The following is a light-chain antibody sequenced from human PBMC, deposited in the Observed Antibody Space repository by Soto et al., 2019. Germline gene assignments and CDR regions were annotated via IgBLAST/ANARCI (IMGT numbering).Light chain of an antibody. CDR1: QPVSSSY. V-gene: IGKV3-20*01. J-gene: IGKJ1*01. CDR2: GAS. CDR3: QQCGISTWP. Sequence: EIVLTQSPGILSLSPGERATLSCRASQPVSSSYLAWYQQKPGQAPRLLIYGASTRATGIPGRFSGSGSGTDFTLTISRLEPEDFAVYYCQQCGISTWPFGQGTKVXIK.